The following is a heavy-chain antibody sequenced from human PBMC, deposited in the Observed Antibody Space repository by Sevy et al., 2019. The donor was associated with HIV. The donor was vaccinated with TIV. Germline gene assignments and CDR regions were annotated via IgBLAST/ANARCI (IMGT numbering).Heavy chain of an antibody. Sequence: SETLSLTCTVSGGSISSYYWSWIRQPAGKGLEWIGRIYTSGSTNYNPSLKSRVTMSVDTSKNRFSLKLSSVTAADTAGYYCARAPHYGDYVDYWGQGTLVTVSS. CDR2: IYTSGST. J-gene: IGHJ4*02. V-gene: IGHV4-4*07. CDR3: ARAPHYGDYVDY. D-gene: IGHD4-17*01. CDR1: GGSISSYY.